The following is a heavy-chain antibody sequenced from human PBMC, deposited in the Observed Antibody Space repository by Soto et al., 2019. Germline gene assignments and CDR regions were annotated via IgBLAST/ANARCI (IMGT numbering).Heavy chain of an antibody. CDR2: INDQGSSP. J-gene: IGHJ4*02. CDR1: GFTCSHYW. V-gene: IGHV3-74*01. CDR3: AKMYSSTLQGENYFDY. Sequence: PGGSLRLSCAASGFTCSHYWMHWVRQAPGKGLVWISRINDQGSSPTYADSVKGRFTISRDNSKNTLYLQMNSLRAEDTAVYYCAKMYSSTLQGENYFDYWGQGTLVTVSS. D-gene: IGHD6-13*01.